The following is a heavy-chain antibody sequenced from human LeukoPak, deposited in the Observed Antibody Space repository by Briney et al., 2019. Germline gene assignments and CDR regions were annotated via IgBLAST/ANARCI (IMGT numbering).Heavy chain of an antibody. J-gene: IGHJ4*02. CDR2: ISSSGSTI. V-gene: IGHV3-11*01. CDR3: ARVQPHYYDSSGYPPDY. Sequence: GGSLRPSCAASGFTFSDYYMSWIRQAPGKGLERVSYISSSGSTIYYADSVKGRFTISRDNAKNSLYLQMNSLRAEDTAVYYCARVQPHYYDSSGYPPDYWGQGTLVTVSS. CDR1: GFTFSDYY. D-gene: IGHD3-22*01.